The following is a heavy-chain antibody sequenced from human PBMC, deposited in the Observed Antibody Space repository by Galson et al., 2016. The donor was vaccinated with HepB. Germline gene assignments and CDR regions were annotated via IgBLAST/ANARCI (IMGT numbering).Heavy chain of an antibody. J-gene: IGHJ4*02. CDR1: GFSVRGNS. CDR3: ARAIAAAGNFDY. D-gene: IGHD6-13*01. Sequence: SLRLSCAASGFSVRGNSVSWVRQSPGKGLEWVSVIYTGGSTYYADSVKGRFTISRDNSKNMLYLQMNSLRAEDTAVYYCARAIAAAGNFDYWGQGTLVTVSS. CDR2: IYTGGST. V-gene: IGHV3-53*01.